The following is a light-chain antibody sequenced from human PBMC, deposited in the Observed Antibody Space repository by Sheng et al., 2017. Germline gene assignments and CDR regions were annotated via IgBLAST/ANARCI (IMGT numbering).Light chain of an antibody. CDR1: SGSVFPSHF. CDR3: LLHVGSGIWM. CDR2: STA. V-gene: IGLV8-61*01. Sequence: QTVVTQEPSFSVSPGGTVTLTCGLSSGSVFPSHFPSWYQQSPGRSPRTLIFSTASLLPGVPRRFSGSIFDNKAALTITGAQADDESTYYCLLHVGSGIWMFGGGTKLTVL. J-gene: IGLJ3*02.